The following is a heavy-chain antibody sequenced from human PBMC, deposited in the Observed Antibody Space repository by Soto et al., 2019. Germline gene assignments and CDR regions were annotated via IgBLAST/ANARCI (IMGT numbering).Heavy chain of an antibody. J-gene: IGHJ5*02. CDR1: GGSISSGDYY. D-gene: IGHD3-10*01. CDR3: ARGRVLLWFGELSIGVGFDP. CDR2: IYYSGST. V-gene: IGHV4-30-4*01. Sequence: SETLSLTCTVSGGSISSGDYYWSWIRQPPGKGLEWIGYIYYSGSTYYNPSLKSRVTISVDTSKNQFSLKLRSVTAADTAVYYCARGRVLLWFGELSIGVGFDPWGQGTLVTVSS.